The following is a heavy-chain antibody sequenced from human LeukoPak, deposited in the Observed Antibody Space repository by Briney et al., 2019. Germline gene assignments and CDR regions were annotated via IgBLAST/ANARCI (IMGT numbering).Heavy chain of an antibody. Sequence: SETLSLTCTVSGTSISTCYWTWIRPPPGKGLEWFGHISYSGSASYNPSLKSRVTLSVHTSKNQFSLMLTSVTAADTAVYYCATEVWSGHYWGQGTLVTVSS. D-gene: IGHD3-10*01. V-gene: IGHV4-59*01. J-gene: IGHJ4*02. CDR1: GTSISTCY. CDR3: ATEVWSGHY. CDR2: ISYSGSA.